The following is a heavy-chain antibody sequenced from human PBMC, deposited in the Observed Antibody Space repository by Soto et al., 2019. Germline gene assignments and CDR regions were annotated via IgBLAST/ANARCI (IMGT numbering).Heavy chain of an antibody. J-gene: IGHJ4*02. CDR2: ISSSSSYI. CDR3: ARARGGVRYFDWLTPLDY. Sequence: EVQLVESGGGLVKPGGSLRLSCAASGFTFSSYSMNWVRQAPGKGLEWVSSISSSSSYIYYADSVKGRFNISRDNAKNPLYLQMNSLRAEDTAVYYCARARGGVRYFDWLTPLDYRGQGTLVTVSS. D-gene: IGHD3-9*01. CDR1: GFTFSSYS. V-gene: IGHV3-21*01.